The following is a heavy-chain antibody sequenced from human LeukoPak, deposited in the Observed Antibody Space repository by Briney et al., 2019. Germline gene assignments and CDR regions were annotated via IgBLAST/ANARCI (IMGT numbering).Heavy chain of an antibody. V-gene: IGHV3-33*06. Sequence: GGSLRLSCAASGFIFSNYGMHWARQAPGKGLEWVGVIWSDGSNVKYPDSVKGRFTISRDNSKNTMYLQMNSLRAEDTAVYYCAKKVSHWFDPWGQGTLVTVSS. J-gene: IGHJ5*02. CDR3: AKKVSHWFDP. CDR1: GFIFSNYG. CDR2: IWSDGSNV.